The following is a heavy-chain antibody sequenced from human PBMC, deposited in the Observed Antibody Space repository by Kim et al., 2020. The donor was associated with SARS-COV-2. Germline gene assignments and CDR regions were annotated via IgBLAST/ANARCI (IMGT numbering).Heavy chain of an antibody. V-gene: IGHV3-30*02. CDR3: AKEKYSTYYYGMDV. J-gene: IGHJ6*02. Sequence: ADPRKGRSTMYRANSKNTVYLQMNSLRAEDTAVYYCAKEKYSTYYYGMDVWGQGTTVTVSS. D-gene: IGHD4-4*01.